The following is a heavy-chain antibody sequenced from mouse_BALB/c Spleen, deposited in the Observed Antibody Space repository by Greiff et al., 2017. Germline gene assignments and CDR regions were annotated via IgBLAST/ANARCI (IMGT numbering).Heavy chain of an antibody. CDR3: TRDWDGYYGGFAY. Sequence: VKLVESGAELVRPGASVTLSCKASGYTFTDYEMHWVKQTPVHGLEWIGAIDPETGGTAYNQKFKGKATLTADKSSSTAYMELRSLTSEDSAVYYCTRDWDGYYGGFAYWGQGTLVTVSA. D-gene: IGHD2-3*01. V-gene: IGHV1-15*01. CDR2: IDPETGGT. J-gene: IGHJ3*01. CDR1: GYTFTDYE.